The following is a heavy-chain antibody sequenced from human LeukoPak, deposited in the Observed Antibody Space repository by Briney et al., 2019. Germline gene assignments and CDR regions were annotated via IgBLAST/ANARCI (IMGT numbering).Heavy chain of an antibody. CDR2: IRGSGDST. D-gene: IGHD6-25*01. J-gene: IGHJ6*02. CDR3: AAAADRYYYYGMGV. Sequence: GGSLRLSCAASGITFSTYAMSWVRQAPGKGLEWVSVIRGSGDSTYYADSVKGRFTISRDNSKNTLYLQMSSLRADDTAVYYCAAAADRYYYYGMGVWGQGTTVTVSS. V-gene: IGHV3-23*01. CDR1: GITFSTYA.